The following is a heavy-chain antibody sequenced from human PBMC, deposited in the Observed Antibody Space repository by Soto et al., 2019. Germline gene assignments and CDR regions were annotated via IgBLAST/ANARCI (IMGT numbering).Heavy chain of an antibody. Sequence: ESLKISCKGSGYSFTSYWIGWVRQMPGKGLEWMGIIYPGDSDTRYSPSFQGQVTISADKSISAAYLQWSSLKASDTAMYYCASSVLTGYPLAPSGGMDVWGQGTTVTVS. V-gene: IGHV5-51*01. CDR2: IYPGDSDT. CDR1: GYSFTSYW. CDR3: ASSVLTGYPLAPSGGMDV. J-gene: IGHJ6*02. D-gene: IGHD3-9*01.